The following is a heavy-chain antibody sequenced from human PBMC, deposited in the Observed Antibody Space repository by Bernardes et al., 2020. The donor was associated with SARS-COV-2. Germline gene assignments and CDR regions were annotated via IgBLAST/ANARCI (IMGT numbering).Heavy chain of an antibody. CDR2: ISSSSTYI. D-gene: IGHD1-20*01. CDR3: AREWAPFKYNLNWFDP. V-gene: IGHV3-21*01. J-gene: IGHJ5*02. CDR1: GFTLTTYS. Sequence: GSLRLSCTASGFTLTTYSMNWVRQAPGMGLEWVSSISSSSTYIYYADSVKGRFTISRDNAKNSLFLQMNSLRAEDTAVYYCAREWAPFKYNLNWFDPWGQGTLVTVSS.